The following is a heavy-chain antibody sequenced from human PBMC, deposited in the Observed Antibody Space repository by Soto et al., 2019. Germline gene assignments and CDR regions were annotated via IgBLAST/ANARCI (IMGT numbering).Heavy chain of an antibody. D-gene: IGHD3-22*01. Sequence: ASVKVSCKASGYTFTGYAIHWLRQAPGQRLEWMGWINAGSGNTKCSQKFQGRVTITADKSTSTAYMELSSLRSEDTAVYYCARGVRHDSSGYYYWFDPWGQGTLVTVSS. CDR2: INAGSGNT. CDR3: ARGVRHDSSGYYYWFDP. J-gene: IGHJ5*02. CDR1: GYTFTGYA. V-gene: IGHV1-3*01.